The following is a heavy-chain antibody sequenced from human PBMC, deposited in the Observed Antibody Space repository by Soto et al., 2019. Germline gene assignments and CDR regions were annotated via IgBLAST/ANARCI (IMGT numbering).Heavy chain of an antibody. D-gene: IGHD5-18*01. J-gene: IGHJ6*02. CDR2: IDPSDSYT. CDR1: GYSFTSYW. V-gene: IGHV5-10-1*01. CDR3: ASLLDTAMVPYYYYYYGMDV. Sequence: GESLKISCKGSGYSFTSYWISWVRQMPGKGLEWMGRIDPSDSYTNYSPSFQGHVTISADKSISTAYLQWSSLKASDTAMYYCASLLDTAMVPYYYYYYGMDVWGQGTTVTVSS.